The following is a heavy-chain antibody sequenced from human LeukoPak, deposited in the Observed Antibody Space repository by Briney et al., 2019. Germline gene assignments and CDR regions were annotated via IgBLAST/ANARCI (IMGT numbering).Heavy chain of an antibody. CDR1: GFTFSSYW. V-gene: IGHV3-74*01. D-gene: IGHD6-19*01. CDR2: INSDGSST. Sequence: GGSVRLSCAASGFTFSSYWMHWVRQAPGKGLVWVSRINSDGSSTSYADSVKGRFTVSRHNAKNTLYLQMSSLRAEDTAVYYCARDRSAWYRNAFDIWGQGTMVTVSS. J-gene: IGHJ3*02. CDR3: ARDRSAWYRNAFDI.